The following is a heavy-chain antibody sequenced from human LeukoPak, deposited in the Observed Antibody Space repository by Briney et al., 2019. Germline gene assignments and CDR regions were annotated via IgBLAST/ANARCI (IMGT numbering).Heavy chain of an antibody. D-gene: IGHD3-22*01. Sequence: SETLSLTCTVSGGSISSSSYYWGWIRQPPGKGLEWIGSTYYSGSTYYNPSLKSRVTISVDTSKNQFSLKLSSVTAADTAVYYCAREKGRYYDSSGYDDYWGQGTLVTVSS. J-gene: IGHJ4*02. CDR3: AREKGRYYDSSGYDDY. V-gene: IGHV4-39*07. CDR1: GGSISSSSYY. CDR2: TYYSGST.